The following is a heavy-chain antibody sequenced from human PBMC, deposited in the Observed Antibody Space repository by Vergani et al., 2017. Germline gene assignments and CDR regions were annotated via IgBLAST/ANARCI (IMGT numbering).Heavy chain of an antibody. CDR2: IKKDGSEK. Sequence: EVQLVESGGGLVQPGGSLRLSCAASGLTFSNYWMSWVRQAPGKGLEWVANIKKDGSEKYYVDSMKGRFIISRENAKNSLYLHMNSLRAEDTAVYYCAREVHYDFWGGSQSYYYMDVWGKGTTVTVSS. CDR3: AREVHYDFWGGSQSYYYMDV. V-gene: IGHV3-7*03. CDR1: GLTFSNYW. D-gene: IGHD3-3*01. J-gene: IGHJ6*03.